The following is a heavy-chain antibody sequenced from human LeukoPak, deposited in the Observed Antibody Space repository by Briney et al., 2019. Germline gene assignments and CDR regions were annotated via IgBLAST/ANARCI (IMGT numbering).Heavy chain of an antibody. J-gene: IGHJ6*02. CDR3: ATPYYYYGMDV. CDR1: GYTLTELS. CDR2: FDPEDGKT. Sequence: ASVKVSCKVSGYTLTELSMHWVRQAPGKGLEWMGGFDPEDGKTIYAQKFQGRVTMTEDASTDTAYMELSSLRSVDTAVYYCATPYYYYGMDVWGQGTTVTVSS. V-gene: IGHV1-24*01.